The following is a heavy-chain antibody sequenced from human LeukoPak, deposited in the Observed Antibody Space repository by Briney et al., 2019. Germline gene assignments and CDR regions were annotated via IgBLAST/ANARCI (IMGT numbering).Heavy chain of an antibody. CDR1: GFTFTNAW. J-gene: IGHJ5*02. CDR3: ARASNPWLQLT. CDR2: ISSSGTTI. D-gene: IGHD5-18*01. Sequence: GGSLRLSCAASGFTFTNAWMSWVRQAPGKGLEWVSYISSSGTTIYYADSVKGRFTISRDNAQTSVYLQMNSLRAEDTAVYYCARASNPWLQLTWGQGTLVTVSS. V-gene: IGHV3-11*01.